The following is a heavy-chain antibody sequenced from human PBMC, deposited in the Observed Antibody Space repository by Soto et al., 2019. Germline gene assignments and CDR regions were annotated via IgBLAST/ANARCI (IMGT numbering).Heavy chain of an antibody. V-gene: IGHV1-46*01. J-gene: IGHJ4*02. Sequence: QVQLVQSGAEVKKPGASVKVSCKASGYTFTSYYMHWVRQAPGQGLEWMGIINPSGGSTSYAEKFQGRVGMTRDTSTSTVYMELSSLRSEDTAVYYCARVSSWSCFDYWGQGTLVTVSS. CDR3: ARVSSWSCFDY. CDR2: INPSGGST. CDR1: GYTFTSYY. D-gene: IGHD6-13*01.